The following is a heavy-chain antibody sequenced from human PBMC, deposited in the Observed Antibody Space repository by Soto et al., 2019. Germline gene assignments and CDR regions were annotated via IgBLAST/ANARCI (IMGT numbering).Heavy chain of an antibody. D-gene: IGHD5-18*01. J-gene: IGHJ6*04. Sequence: SETLSLTCNVSGGSISSGDYYWTWIRQSPGKGLEWIGYIYYTGSTFYSPSLKSRVTISLDTSENHFSLDMNYVTAADTAAHFCARVYGHHTGYYWVYFMDVWGEGTTVTVSS. CDR2: IYYTGST. V-gene: IGHV4-30-4*01. CDR1: GGSISSGDYY. CDR3: ARVYGHHTGYYWVYFMDV.